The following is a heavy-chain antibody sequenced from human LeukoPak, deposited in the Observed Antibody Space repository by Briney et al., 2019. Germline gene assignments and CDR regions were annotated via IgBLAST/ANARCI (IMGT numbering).Heavy chain of an antibody. CDR3: ARGRYYDSSGYFGWFDP. CDR2: IYYSGST. Sequence: SETLSLTCTVSGGSTSSSSYYWGWIRQPPGKGLEWIGSIYYSGSTYYNPSLKSRVTISVDTSKNQFSLKLSSVTAADTAVYYCARGRYYDSSGYFGWFDPWGQGTLVTVSS. D-gene: IGHD3-22*01. J-gene: IGHJ5*02. V-gene: IGHV4-39*07. CDR1: GGSTSSSSYY.